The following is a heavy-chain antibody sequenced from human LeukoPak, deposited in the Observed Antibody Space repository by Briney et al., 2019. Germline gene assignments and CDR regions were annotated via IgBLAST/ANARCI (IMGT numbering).Heavy chain of an antibody. CDR2: IKQDGSEK. J-gene: IGHJ4*02. V-gene: IGHV3-7*03. CDR3: ARDQYGFNGNDY. Sequence: GGSLRLSCVASGFTFSSYWMSWVRQAPGKGLEWVANIKQDGSEKYYVDSVKGRFTISRDNAKNSLYLQMNSLRAEDTAVYYCARDQYGFNGNDYWGQGTLVTVSS. CDR1: GFTFSSYW. D-gene: IGHD3-10*01.